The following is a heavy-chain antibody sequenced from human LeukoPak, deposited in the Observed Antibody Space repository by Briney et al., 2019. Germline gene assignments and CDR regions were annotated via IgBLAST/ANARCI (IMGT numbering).Heavy chain of an antibody. V-gene: IGHV3-7*03. CDR1: GFTFSNFW. CDR3: ARARDIVVVPAAITFDP. CDR2: IKQDETEK. Sequence: GGSLRLSCTASGFTFSNFWMGWVRQAPGKGLEWVANIKQDETEKFYLGSVKGRFTISRDNAKNSLYLQMNSLRVEDTALYYCARARDIVVVPAAITFDPWGQGTLVTVSS. J-gene: IGHJ5*02. D-gene: IGHD2-2*01.